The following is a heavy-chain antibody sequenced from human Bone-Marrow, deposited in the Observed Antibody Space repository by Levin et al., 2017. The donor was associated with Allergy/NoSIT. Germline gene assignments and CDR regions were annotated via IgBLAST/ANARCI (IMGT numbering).Heavy chain of an antibody. Sequence: SETLFLTCTVSGGSISSGDYYWSWIRQPPGKGLEWIGYIYYSGSTYYNPSLKSRVTISVDTSKNQFSLKLSSVTAADTAVYYCARGFTTGAPYYYGMDVWGQGTTVTVSS. CDR2: IYYSGST. CDR1: GGSISSGDYY. D-gene: IGHD3-22*01. J-gene: IGHJ6*02. V-gene: IGHV4-30-4*01. CDR3: ARGFTTGAPYYYGMDV.